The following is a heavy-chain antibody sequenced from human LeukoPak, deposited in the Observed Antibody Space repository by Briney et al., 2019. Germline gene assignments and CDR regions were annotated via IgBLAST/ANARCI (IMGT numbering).Heavy chain of an antibody. Sequence: PSQTLSLTCTVSGYSISGGYYWGWIRQPPGKGLEWIGTIYHGGSTYYNPSLESRVTISLDTSKNHFSLNLTSVTAADTAVYYCASSYSSSWPTDRIFDYWGQGTLVTVSS. V-gene: IGHV4-38-2*02. J-gene: IGHJ4*02. CDR2: IYHGGST. D-gene: IGHD6-13*01. CDR1: GYSISGGYY. CDR3: ASSYSSSWPTDRIFDY.